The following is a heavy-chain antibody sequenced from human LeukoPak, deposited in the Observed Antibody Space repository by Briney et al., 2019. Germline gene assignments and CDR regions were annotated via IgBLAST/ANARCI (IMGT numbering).Heavy chain of an antibody. V-gene: IGHV4-34*01. CDR3: ARVTSSSGYDFAYFDY. D-gene: IGHD5-12*01. Sequence: SETLSLTCAVYGGSFSGYYWSWIRQPPGKGLEWIGEINHSGSTNYNPSLKSRVTISVDTSKNQFSLKLSSVTAADTAVYYCARVTSSSGYDFAYFDYWGQGTLVTVSS. J-gene: IGHJ4*02. CDR2: INHSGST. CDR1: GGSFSGYY.